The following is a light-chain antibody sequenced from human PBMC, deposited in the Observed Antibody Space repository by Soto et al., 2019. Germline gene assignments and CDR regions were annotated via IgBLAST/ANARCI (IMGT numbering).Light chain of an antibody. CDR2: EVS. J-gene: IGLJ2*01. CDR3: SSYGGSNTVV. Sequence: QSALTQPPSASGSPGQSVTISCTGSSSDVGGYNYVSWYQQHPGKAPKLMIYEVSKRPSGVPDRLSGSKSGNTASLTVSGLQAEDEAHYYCSSYGGSNTVVFGGGTKVTVL. V-gene: IGLV2-8*01. CDR1: SSDVGGYNY.